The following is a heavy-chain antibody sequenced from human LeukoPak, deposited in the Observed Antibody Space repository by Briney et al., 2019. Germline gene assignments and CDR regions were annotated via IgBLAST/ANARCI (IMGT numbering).Heavy chain of an antibody. D-gene: IGHD6-19*01. CDR1: GGSISSYY. Sequence: SETLSLTCTVSGGSISSYYWSWIRQPPGKGLEWIGEINHSGSTNYNPSLKSRVTISVDTSKNQFSLKLSSVTAADTAVYYCAGNYSSGFDYWGQGTLVTVSS. CDR2: INHSGST. J-gene: IGHJ4*02. CDR3: AGNYSSGFDY. V-gene: IGHV4-34*01.